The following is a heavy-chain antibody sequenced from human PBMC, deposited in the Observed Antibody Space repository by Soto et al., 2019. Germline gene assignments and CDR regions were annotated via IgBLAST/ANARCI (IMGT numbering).Heavy chain of an antibody. CDR3: AREVGYSSSRSYYYGMDV. CDR2: IWYDGSNK. Sequence: QVQLEESGGGVVQPGRSLRLSCAASGFTFSSYGMHWVRQAPGKGLEWVAVIWYDGSNKYYADSVKGRFTISRDNSKNTLYLQMNSLRAEDTAVYYCAREVGYSSSRSYYYGMDVWGQGTTVTVSS. V-gene: IGHV3-33*01. D-gene: IGHD6-13*01. J-gene: IGHJ6*02. CDR1: GFTFSSYG.